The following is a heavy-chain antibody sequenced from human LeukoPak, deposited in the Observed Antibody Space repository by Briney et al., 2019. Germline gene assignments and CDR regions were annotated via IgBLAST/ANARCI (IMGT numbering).Heavy chain of an antibody. D-gene: IGHD3-10*01. CDR1: GYTFSSYD. CDR2: MNPNSGNT. V-gene: IGHV1-8*02. CDR3: ARGGWVNDDSGALFGMDV. J-gene: IGHJ6*02. Sequence: ASVKVSCKASGYTFSSYDINWVRQATGQGLEWMGRMNPNSGNTNYARKFQGRVTMTRSTSTSTAYLELSSLRSDDTAVYYCARGGWVNDDSGALFGMDVWGQGTTVTVSS.